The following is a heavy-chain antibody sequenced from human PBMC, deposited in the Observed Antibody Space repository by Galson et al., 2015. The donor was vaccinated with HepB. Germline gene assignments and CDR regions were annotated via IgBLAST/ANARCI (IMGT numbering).Heavy chain of an antibody. CDR1: RGYITDYY. D-gene: IGHD6-13*01. CDR3: ARYSSSWSEFDY. J-gene: IGHJ4*02. V-gene: IGHV4-59*08. CDR2: VHHSGTT. Sequence: LSLTCTVSRGYITDYYWSWIRQTPGQGLKWIGYVHHSGTTNYNPSLKSRVTISIDTSINQFSLKLSSVTAADTAVYYCARYSSSWSEFDYWGQGALVTVSS.